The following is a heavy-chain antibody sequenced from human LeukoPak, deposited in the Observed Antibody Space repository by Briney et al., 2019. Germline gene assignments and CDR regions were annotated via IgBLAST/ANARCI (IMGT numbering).Heavy chain of an antibody. Sequence: GGSLRLSCAASGFTFSGYWMTWVRQAPGKGLEYVVNIKEDGSEKYYVDSVKGRFTISRDNTKNSPYLQMSSLRGDDTAVYYCVRDCGFHTFDYWGQGTLVTVSS. CDR1: GFTFSGYW. V-gene: IGHV3-7*05. J-gene: IGHJ4*02. D-gene: IGHD2-21*01. CDR2: IKEDGSEK. CDR3: VRDCGFHTFDY.